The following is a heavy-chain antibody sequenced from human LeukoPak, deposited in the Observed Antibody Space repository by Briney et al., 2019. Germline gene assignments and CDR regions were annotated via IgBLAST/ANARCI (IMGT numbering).Heavy chain of an antibody. V-gene: IGHV3-23*01. CDR2: ISGSGGST. CDR3: AKGRKSYYYGMDV. Sequence: LPGGSLRLSCAASGFTFSSYAMSWVRQAPGKGLEWVSAISGSGGSTYYADSVKGRFTISRDNSKNTLYLQTNSLRAEDTAVYYCAKGRKSYYYGMDVWGQGTTVTVSS. J-gene: IGHJ6*02. CDR1: GFTFSSYA.